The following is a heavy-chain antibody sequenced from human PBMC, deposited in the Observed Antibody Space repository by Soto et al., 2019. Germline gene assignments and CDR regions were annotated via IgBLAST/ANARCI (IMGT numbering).Heavy chain of an antibody. Sequence: PSETLSLTCTVSGGSISSGGYYWSWIRQHPGKGLEWIGYIYYSGSTYYNPSLKSRVTISVDTSKNQFSLKLSSVTAADTAVYYCARLQMATMSGFDYWGQGTLVTVSS. CDR1: GGSISSGGYY. V-gene: IGHV4-31*03. J-gene: IGHJ4*02. CDR2: IYYSGST. D-gene: IGHD5-12*01. CDR3: ARLQMATMSGFDY.